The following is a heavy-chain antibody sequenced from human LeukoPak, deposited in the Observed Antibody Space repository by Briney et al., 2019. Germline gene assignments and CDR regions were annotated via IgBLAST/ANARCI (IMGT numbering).Heavy chain of an antibody. Sequence: AGGSLRLSCAASGFTFSNAWMSWVRQAPGKGLEWVGRIKSKTDGGTTDYAAPVKGRFTISRDDSKNTLYLQMNSLKTEDTAVYYCTTGVAAAGGPSGIPVHFDYWGQGTLVTVSS. D-gene: IGHD6-13*01. CDR2: IKSKTDGGTT. CDR3: TTGVAAAGGPSGIPVHFDY. J-gene: IGHJ4*02. CDR1: GFTFSNAW. V-gene: IGHV3-15*01.